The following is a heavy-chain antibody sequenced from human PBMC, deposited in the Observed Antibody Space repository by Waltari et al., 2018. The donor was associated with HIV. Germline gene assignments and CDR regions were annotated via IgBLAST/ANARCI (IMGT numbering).Heavy chain of an antibody. CDR3: AILNWESMPQDR. V-gene: IGHV3-72*01. CDR1: GFIFSDHY. J-gene: IGHJ4*02. D-gene: IGHD1-26*01. CDR2: SKKKANNYAS. Sequence: EVQLVESGGGLVQPGGSLRPSCAGPGFIFSDHYIDWVRQAPGKGLEWVGRSKKKANNYASEYAASVKGRFTLSRDDSKKSVDLHMNRLKTEDTAVYYCAILNWESMPQDRWGQGTLVTVSS.